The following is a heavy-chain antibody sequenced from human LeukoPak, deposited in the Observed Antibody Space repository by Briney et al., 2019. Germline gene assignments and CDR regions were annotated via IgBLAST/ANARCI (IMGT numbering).Heavy chain of an antibody. Sequence: GGSLRLSCAASGLTFSSYEMNWVRQAPGKGLEWVSYISSSGTAIYYADSVKGRFTISRDNAKNSLYLQMNSLRAEDTAVYYCARESPSYGGNVFDYWGQGTLVTVSS. J-gene: IGHJ4*02. CDR1: GLTFSSYE. V-gene: IGHV3-48*03. CDR2: ISSSGTAI. CDR3: ARESPSYGGNVFDY. D-gene: IGHD4-23*01.